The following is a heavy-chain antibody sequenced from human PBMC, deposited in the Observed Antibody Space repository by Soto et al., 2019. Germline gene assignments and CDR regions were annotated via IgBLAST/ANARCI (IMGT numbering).Heavy chain of an antibody. CDR1: GGTFSSYA. V-gene: IGHV1-69*12. D-gene: IGHD1-20*01. CDR2: IIPIFGTA. CDR3: ARDGMDSSYYYCGMDV. J-gene: IGHJ6*02. Sequence: QVQLVQSGAEVKKPGSSVKVSCKASGGTFSSYAISWVRQATGQGLEWMGGIIPIFGTANYAQKFQGRVTITADESTSTADMELSSLRSEDKAVYYCARDGMDSSYYYCGMDVWGQGTTVTVSS.